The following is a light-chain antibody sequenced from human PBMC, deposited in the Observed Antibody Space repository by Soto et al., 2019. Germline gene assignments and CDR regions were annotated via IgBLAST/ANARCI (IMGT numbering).Light chain of an antibody. CDR3: PYRGS. J-gene: IGKJ1*01. CDR1: QNINSW. CDR2: KAS. V-gene: IGKV1-5*03. Sequence: DIQMTQSPSTLSASIGDRVTITCRASQNINSWLAWYQQKPGKAPKLLIYKASSLESGVPSRFSGSGSGTEFTLTISSLQPDDLATYYCPYRGSFGQGTKVEIK.